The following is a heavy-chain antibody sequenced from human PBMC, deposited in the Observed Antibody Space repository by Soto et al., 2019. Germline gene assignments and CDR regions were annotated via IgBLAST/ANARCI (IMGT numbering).Heavy chain of an antibody. CDR2: IIPIFGTA. J-gene: IGHJ3*02. CDR1: GGTFSSYA. CDR3: ARKGGLRFLEWLPPDI. Sequence: ASVKVSCKASGGTFSSYAISWVRQAPGQGLEWMGGIIPIFGTANYAQKFQGRVTITADESTSTAYMELSSLRSEDTAVYYCARKGGLRFLEWLPPDIWGQGTMVTVSS. D-gene: IGHD3-3*01. V-gene: IGHV1-69*13.